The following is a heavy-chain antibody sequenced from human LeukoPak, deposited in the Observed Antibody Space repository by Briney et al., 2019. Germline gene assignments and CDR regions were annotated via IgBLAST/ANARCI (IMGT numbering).Heavy chain of an antibody. CDR1: GFTFSSSA. V-gene: IGHV3-20*01. Sequence: GGSLRLSCAASGFTFSSSAMSWVRQVPGKGLEWVSGITWNGGRTTYADSVKGRFTISRDNAKNSLYLQMNSLRAEDTALYHCARGSSPEYYFDYWGQGTLVTVSS. CDR2: ITWNGGRT. CDR3: ARGSSPEYYFDY. J-gene: IGHJ4*02. D-gene: IGHD6-6*01.